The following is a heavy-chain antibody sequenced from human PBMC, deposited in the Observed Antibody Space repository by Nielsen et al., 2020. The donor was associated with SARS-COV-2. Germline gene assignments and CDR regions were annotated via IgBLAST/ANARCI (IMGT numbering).Heavy chain of an antibody. J-gene: IGHJ6*03. Sequence: WIRQPPGKGLEWIGYLYFSGNTNYNPSLKSRLTISVDTSKNQFFLKLSSVTAADTAVYYCARSFCSTTGCSVRGFHYYSYMDVWGRGTTVTVSS. V-gene: IGHV4-59*01. CDR2: LYFSGNT. CDR3: ARSFCSTTGCSVRGFHYYSYMDV. D-gene: IGHD2-2*01.